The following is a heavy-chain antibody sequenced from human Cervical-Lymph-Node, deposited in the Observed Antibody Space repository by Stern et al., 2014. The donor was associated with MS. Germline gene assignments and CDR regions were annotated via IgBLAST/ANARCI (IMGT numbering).Heavy chain of an antibody. D-gene: IGHD2-2*01. CDR1: GYTFTDYW. CDR2: IYPRDSDI. CDR3: ARRMPPDY. Sequence: EVQLVQSGAEVRKPGESLKLSCKASGYTFTDYWIGWGRQMPGKGLEWMGIIYPRDSDITYRPSFQGQVTILAHRSIRPAYPQGCSLRASKTAIYYCARRMPPDYWGQGTLVTVSS. J-gene: IGHJ4*02. V-gene: IGHV5-51*03.